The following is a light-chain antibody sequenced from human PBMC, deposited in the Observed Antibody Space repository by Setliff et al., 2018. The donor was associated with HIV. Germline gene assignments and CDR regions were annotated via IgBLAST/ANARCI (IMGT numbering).Light chain of an antibody. CDR3: FSYAGSYTFYV. J-gene: IGLJ1*01. Sequence: QSALTQPRSVSGSPGQSVTISCTGTSSDVGGYNYVSWYQQHPGKAPKLMIYDVSERPSGVHDRFSGSNSANTASLTISGLQAEDEADYYCFSYAGSYTFYVFGTGTKVTVL. CDR1: SSDVGGYNY. V-gene: IGLV2-11*01. CDR2: DVS.